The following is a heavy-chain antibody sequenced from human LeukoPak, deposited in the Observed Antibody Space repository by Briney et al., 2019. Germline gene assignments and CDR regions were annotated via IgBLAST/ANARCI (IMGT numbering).Heavy chain of an antibody. D-gene: IGHD6-13*01. Sequence: GSLRLSCAASGFTFNTYPMHWVRPAPGKGLEWVAIISHDGNNKYYGDSVKGRFIISRDNSKNTLYLQMNSLRAEDTAVYYCARDTSIVAADYYFDYWGQGSLVTVSS. J-gene: IGHJ4*02. CDR2: ISHDGNNK. CDR3: ARDTSIVAADYYFDY. CDR1: GFTFNTYP. V-gene: IGHV3-30-3*01.